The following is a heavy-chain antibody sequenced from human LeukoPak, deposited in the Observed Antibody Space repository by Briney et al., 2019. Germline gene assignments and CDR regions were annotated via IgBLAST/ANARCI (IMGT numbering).Heavy chain of an antibody. CDR2: ISSSGSTI. Sequence: GGSLRLSCAASGFTFSDYYMSWLRQAPGKGLEWVSYISSSGSTIYYADSMKGRFTISRDNAKNSVYLQMNSLRVEDTAMYYCARGGLRYSSGWQDYWGQGTLVTVSS. V-gene: IGHV3-11*04. D-gene: IGHD6-19*01. CDR1: GFTFSDYY. CDR3: ARGGLRYSSGWQDY. J-gene: IGHJ4*02.